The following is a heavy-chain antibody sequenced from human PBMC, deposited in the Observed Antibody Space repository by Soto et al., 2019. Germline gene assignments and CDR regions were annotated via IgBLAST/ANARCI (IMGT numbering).Heavy chain of an antibody. Sequence: GASVKVSCKASGYTFTSYGISWVRQAPGQGLEWMGWISAYNGNTNYAQKLQGRVTMTTDTSTSTAYMELRSLRSDDTAAYYCAREQRVTIFGVAKSPDDAFDIWGQGTMVTVSS. CDR2: ISAYNGNT. J-gene: IGHJ3*02. CDR3: AREQRVTIFGVAKSPDDAFDI. V-gene: IGHV1-18*01. CDR1: GYTFTSYG. D-gene: IGHD3-3*01.